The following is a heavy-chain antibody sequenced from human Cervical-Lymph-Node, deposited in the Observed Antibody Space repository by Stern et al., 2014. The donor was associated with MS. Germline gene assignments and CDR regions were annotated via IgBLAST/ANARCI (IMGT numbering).Heavy chain of an antibody. V-gene: IGHV3-9*01. CDR2: ISWNSHNI. Sequence: EVQLVESGGGLVQPGKSLRLSCAASGFAFDDYAMHWVRQIPAKGLEWVSGISWNSHNIQYADSVKGRFTISRDNAKNSLYLQMNSLRPDDAGLYYCAKADFGDSVGLYSLDYWGQGTLVAVSS. CDR3: AKADFGDSVGLYSLDY. CDR1: GFAFDDYA. J-gene: IGHJ4*02. D-gene: IGHD4-17*01.